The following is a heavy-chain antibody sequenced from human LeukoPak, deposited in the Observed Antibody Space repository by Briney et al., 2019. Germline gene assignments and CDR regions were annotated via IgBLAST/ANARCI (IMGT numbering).Heavy chain of an antibody. CDR1: GGSISSSSYY. CDR2: IYYSGST. J-gene: IGHJ5*02. CDR3: ARGLNITMIVVVINWFDP. D-gene: IGHD3-22*01. Sequence: SETLSLTCTVSGGSISSSSYYWGWIRQPPGKGLEWIGSIYYSGSTYYNPSLKSRVTISVDTSKNQFSLKLSSVTAADTAVYYCARGLNITMIVVVINWFDPWGQGTLVTVSS. V-gene: IGHV4-39*07.